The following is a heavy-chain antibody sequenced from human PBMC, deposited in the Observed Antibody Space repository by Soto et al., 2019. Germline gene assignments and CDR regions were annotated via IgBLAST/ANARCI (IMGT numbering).Heavy chain of an antibody. CDR1: WFSLSTSGVG. Sequence: SGPTLVNPTQTLTLTCTFSWFSLSTSGVGVGWIRQPPGKALEWLALIYWDDDKRYSPSLKSRLTITKDTSKNQVVLTMTNMDPVDTATYYCAHRPSYCSGGSCYSGFDYWGQGTLVTVS. CDR3: AHRPSYCSGGSCYSGFDY. D-gene: IGHD2-15*01. V-gene: IGHV2-5*02. J-gene: IGHJ4*02. CDR2: IYWDDDK.